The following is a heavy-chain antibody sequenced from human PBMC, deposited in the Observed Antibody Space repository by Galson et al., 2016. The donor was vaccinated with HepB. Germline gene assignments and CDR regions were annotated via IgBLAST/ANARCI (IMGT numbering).Heavy chain of an antibody. CDR1: GGSISSYY. D-gene: IGHD3-22*01. CDR3: ARGRSSAYPHWFDP. V-gene: IGHV4-59*01. Sequence: SETLSLTCTVSGGSISSYYWSWIRQPPGKGLEWIGYIYYSGNTKYNPSLKSRVTISVDTSKNQCSLKMSSVTAADTAVYYCARGRSSAYPHWFDPWGQGALVTVSS. CDR2: IYYSGNT. J-gene: IGHJ5*02.